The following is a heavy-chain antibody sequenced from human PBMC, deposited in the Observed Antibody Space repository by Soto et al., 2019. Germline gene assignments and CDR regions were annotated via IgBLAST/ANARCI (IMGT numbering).Heavy chain of an antibody. CDR3: ATSTWYAFDI. Sequence: GGSLRLSCAASGFTFSNSIINWVRQAPGQGLEWVSSISGSSDFLYYADSVKGRFTISRDTATNSLYLQMNSLRAEDTAVYYCATSTWYAFDIWGQGTMVTVSS. J-gene: IGHJ3*02. CDR2: ISGSSDFL. V-gene: IGHV3-21*01. CDR1: GFTFSNSI. D-gene: IGHD6-13*01.